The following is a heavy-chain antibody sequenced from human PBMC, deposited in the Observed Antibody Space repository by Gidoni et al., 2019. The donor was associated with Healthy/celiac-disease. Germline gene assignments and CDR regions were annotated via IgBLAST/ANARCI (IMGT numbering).Heavy chain of an antibody. CDR1: GFTFSSYS. D-gene: IGHD3-16*02. J-gene: IGHJ4*02. CDR3: AKDLSTFGGVIAGYFDY. CDR2: ISGSGGST. V-gene: IGHV3-23*01. Sequence: EVPLLESGGGLVQAGGSLRLSCAASGFTFSSYSMSWVRQAPGKGLEWVSAISGSGGSTYYADSVKGRFTISRDNFKNTLYLQMNSLRAEDTAVYYCAKDLSTFGGVIAGYFDYWGQGTLVTVSS.